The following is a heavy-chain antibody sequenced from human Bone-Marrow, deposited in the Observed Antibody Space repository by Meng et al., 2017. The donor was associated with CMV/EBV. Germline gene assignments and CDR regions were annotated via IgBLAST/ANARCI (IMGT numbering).Heavy chain of an antibody. CDR2: ITSSSSHI. CDR3: ARSSYDSIGYGWFNP. Sequence: GESLKISCAASGFTFDDYAMHWVRQAPGKGLEWVSSITSSSSHINYADSVKGRITISRDNAKNSLYLQMNSLRAEDTPVYYCARSSYDSIGYGWFNPWGQGTLVTVSS. CDR1: GFTFDDYA. D-gene: IGHD3-22*01. J-gene: IGHJ5*02. V-gene: IGHV3-21*01.